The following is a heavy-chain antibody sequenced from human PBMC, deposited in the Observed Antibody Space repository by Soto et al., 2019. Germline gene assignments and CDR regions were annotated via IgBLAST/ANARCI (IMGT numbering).Heavy chain of an antibody. CDR2: ISAYNGNT. J-gene: IGHJ6*02. Sequence: ASVKVSCKASGYTFTSYFITWVRQAPGQGLEWMGWISAYNGNTNYAQMLQGRVTMTADTSTATAYMEMTSLRSDDTAVYYCARQNYYSGMDVWGQGTTVTVSS. V-gene: IGHV1-18*01. CDR3: ARQNYYSGMDV. CDR1: GYTFTSYF.